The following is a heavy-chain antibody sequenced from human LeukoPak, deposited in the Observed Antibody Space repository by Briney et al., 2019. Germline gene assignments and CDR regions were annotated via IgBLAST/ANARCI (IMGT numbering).Heavy chain of an antibody. Sequence: PSETLSLTCAVYGESFKDYYWNWIRQPPGKGLEWIGEINHSGSTNYNPSLKSRVTISVETSKNRFSLKLSSVTAADTAVYYCARGAEAGYFDYWGQGTLVTVSS. CDR3: ARGAEAGYFDY. J-gene: IGHJ4*02. D-gene: IGHD6-19*01. CDR2: INHSGST. CDR1: GESFKDYY. V-gene: IGHV4-34*01.